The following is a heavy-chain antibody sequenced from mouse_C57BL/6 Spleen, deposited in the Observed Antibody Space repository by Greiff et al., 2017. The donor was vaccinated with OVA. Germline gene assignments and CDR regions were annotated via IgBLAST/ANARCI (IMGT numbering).Heavy chain of an antibody. Sequence: QVQLQQSGAELVKPGASVKLSCKASGYTFTSYWMHWVKQRPGQGLEWIGMIHPNSGSTNYNEKFKSKATLTVDKSSSTAYMQLSSLTSEDSAVYYCARRDDYDRFAYWGQGTLVTVSA. CDR1: GYTFTSYW. CDR2: IHPNSGST. V-gene: IGHV1-64*01. J-gene: IGHJ3*01. D-gene: IGHD2-4*01. CDR3: ARRDDYDRFAY.